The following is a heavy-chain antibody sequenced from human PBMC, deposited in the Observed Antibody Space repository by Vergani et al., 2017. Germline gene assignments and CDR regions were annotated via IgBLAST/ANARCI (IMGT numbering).Heavy chain of an antibody. V-gene: IGHV1-18*01. CDR3: ARDWDIVLMVYAEGYYYYGMDV. CDR2: ISAYNGNT. CDR1: GYTFTSYG. J-gene: IGHJ6*02. Sequence: QVQLVQSGAEVKKPGASVNVSCKASGYTFTSYGISWVRQAPGQGLEWMGWISAYNGNTNYAQKLQGRVTMTTDTSTSTAYMELRSLRSDDTAVYYCARDWDIVLMVYAEGYYYYGMDVWGQGTTVTVSS. D-gene: IGHD2-8*01.